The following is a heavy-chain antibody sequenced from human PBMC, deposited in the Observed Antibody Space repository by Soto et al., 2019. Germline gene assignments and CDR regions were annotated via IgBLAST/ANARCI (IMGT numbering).Heavy chain of an antibody. CDR1: GGSFSGYY. Sequence: QVQLQQWGAGLLKPSETLSLTCAVYGGSFSGYYWSWIRQPPGKGLEWMGEINHSGSTNYNPSLKSRVTISVDTSKNQFSLKLSSVTAADTAVYYCARVVAITFGGVVRKGGAFDIWGQGTMVTVSS. D-gene: IGHD3-16*01. CDR3: ARVVAITFGGVVRKGGAFDI. V-gene: IGHV4-34*01. CDR2: INHSGST. J-gene: IGHJ3*02.